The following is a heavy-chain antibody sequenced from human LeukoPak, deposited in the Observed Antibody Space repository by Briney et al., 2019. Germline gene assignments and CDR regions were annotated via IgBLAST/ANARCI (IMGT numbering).Heavy chain of an antibody. D-gene: IGHD6-19*01. CDR3: AKDNYPIAVAGTHFDY. CDR2: ISSSGSST. Sequence: GGSLRLSCAASGFTFSDYYMSWTRQAPGKGLEWVSYISSSGSSTYYADSVKGRFTISRDNSKNTLYLQMNSLRAEDTAVYYCAKDNYPIAVAGTHFDYWGQGTLVTVSS. V-gene: IGHV3-11*01. J-gene: IGHJ4*02. CDR1: GFTFSDYY.